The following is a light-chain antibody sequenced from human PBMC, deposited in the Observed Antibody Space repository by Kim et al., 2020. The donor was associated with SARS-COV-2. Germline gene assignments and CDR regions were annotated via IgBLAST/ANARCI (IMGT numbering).Light chain of an antibody. V-gene: IGKV3-15*01. Sequence: EIVMTQSPATLSVSPGERATLSCRASQSVSSNLAWYQQKPGQAPRLLIYGASTRATGIPARFSGSGSGTEFTLTISSLQSEDFAVYYWQQYNNWPRWTFGQGTKLEI. CDR3: QQYNNWPRWT. CDR1: QSVSSN. J-gene: IGKJ2*02. CDR2: GAS.